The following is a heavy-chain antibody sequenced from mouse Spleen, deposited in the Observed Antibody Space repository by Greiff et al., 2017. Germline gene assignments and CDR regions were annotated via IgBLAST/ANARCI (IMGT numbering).Heavy chain of an antibody. D-gene: IGHD1-1*01. Sequence: EVQVVESGPGLVKPSQSLSLTCSVTGYSITSGYYWNWIRQFPGNKLEWMGYISYDGSNNYNPSLKNRISITRDTSKNQFFLKLNSVTTEDTATYYCAREDYGSSYVYYAMDYWGQGTSVTVSS. CDR1: GYSITSGYY. CDR3: AREDYGSSYVYYAMDY. V-gene: IGHV3-6*01. CDR2: ISYDGSN. J-gene: IGHJ4*01.